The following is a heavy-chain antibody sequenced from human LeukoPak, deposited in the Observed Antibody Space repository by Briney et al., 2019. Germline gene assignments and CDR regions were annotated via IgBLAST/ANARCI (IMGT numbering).Heavy chain of an antibody. Sequence: QPGRSLRLSCAASGFTFSSYAMHWVRQAPGKGLEYVSAISSNGGSTYYANSVKGRFTISRDNSKNTLYLQMGSLRAEDMAVYYCARVGDYVWGSYPLVGSNPLDYWGQGTLVTVSS. CDR1: GFTFSSYA. CDR2: ISSNGGST. D-gene: IGHD3-16*02. V-gene: IGHV3-64*01. CDR3: ARVGDYVWGSYPLVGSNPLDY. J-gene: IGHJ4*02.